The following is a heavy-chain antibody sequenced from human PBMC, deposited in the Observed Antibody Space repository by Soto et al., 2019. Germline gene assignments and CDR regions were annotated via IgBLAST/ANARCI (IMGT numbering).Heavy chain of an antibody. CDR2: IIAIFGTA. CDR3: ARAGTVTTSPYYWYYGMDV. J-gene: IGHJ6*02. V-gene: IGHV1-69*01. Sequence: QVQLVQSGAEVKKPGSSVKVSCKASGGTFSSYAISWVRQAPGQGLEWMGGIIAIFGTANYAQKLQGRVTITADESTSTAYMELSSLRSEDTAVYYCARAGTVTTSPYYWYYGMDVWGQGTTVTVSS. CDR1: GGTFSSYA. D-gene: IGHD4-17*01.